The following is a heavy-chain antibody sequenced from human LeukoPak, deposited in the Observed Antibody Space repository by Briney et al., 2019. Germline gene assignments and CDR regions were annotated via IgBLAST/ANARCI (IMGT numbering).Heavy chain of an antibody. Sequence: PSETLSLTCTVSGGSISSSSYYWGWIRQPPGKGLEWIGSIYYSGSTYYNPSLKSRATISVDTSKNQFSLKLSSVTAADTAVYYCATLRGAYTTAYYYGMDVWGQGTTVTVSS. CDR1: GGSISSSSYY. J-gene: IGHJ6*02. CDR2: IYYSGST. CDR3: ATLRGAYTTAYYYGMDV. V-gene: IGHV4-39*07. D-gene: IGHD3-10*01.